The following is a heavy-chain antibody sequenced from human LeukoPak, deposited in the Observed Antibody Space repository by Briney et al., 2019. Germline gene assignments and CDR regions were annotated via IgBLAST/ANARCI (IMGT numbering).Heavy chain of an antibody. V-gene: IGHV4-38-2*02. Sequence: PSETLSLTCTVSAYSISNDNYWVWIRQSPGKGLEWIGSIYHSGTAYYNPSLKSRVTISVDTSKNQFSLKLSSVTTTDTAVCYCAKEVARRTGGFDPWGQGTLVTVSS. J-gene: IGHJ5*02. CDR3: AKEVARRTGGFDP. CDR1: AYSISNDNY. D-gene: IGHD3/OR15-3a*01. CDR2: IYHSGTA.